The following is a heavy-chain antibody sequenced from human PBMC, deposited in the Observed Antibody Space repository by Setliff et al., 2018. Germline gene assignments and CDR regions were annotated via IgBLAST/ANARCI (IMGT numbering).Heavy chain of an antibody. J-gene: IGHJ6*02. CDR3: ARHLVVVPAATYGMDV. V-gene: IGHV5-51*01. CDR2: IYPGDSDT. Sequence: PGESLKISCMGSGYSFTSYWIGWVRQMPGKGLEWMGIIYPGDSDTRYSPSFQGQVTISADKSISTAYLQWSSLKASDTAMYYCARHLVVVPAATYGMDVWGQGTTVTVSS. D-gene: IGHD2-2*01. CDR1: GYSFTSYW.